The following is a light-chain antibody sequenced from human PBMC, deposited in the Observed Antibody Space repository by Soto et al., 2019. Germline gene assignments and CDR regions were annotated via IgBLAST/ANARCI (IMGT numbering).Light chain of an antibody. Sequence: DIPMTQSPSTLSGSVGDRVTITCRASQTISSWLARYQQKPGKAPKLLIYKASTLKSGVPSRFSGSGSGTGFTVTISTLQTDDFATYYCQHYNSYSEAFGQGTKVEL. CDR1: QTISSW. CDR3: QHYNSYSEA. CDR2: KAS. V-gene: IGKV1-5*03. J-gene: IGKJ1*01.